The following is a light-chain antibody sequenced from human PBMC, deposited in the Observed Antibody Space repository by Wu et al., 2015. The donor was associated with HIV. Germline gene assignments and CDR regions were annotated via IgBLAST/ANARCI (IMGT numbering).Light chain of an antibody. Sequence: DILLTQSPGTLSLSPGERATLSCRASQSIISSYLAWYQQKPGQAPRVLIYGASSRATGISDRFSGSGSETDFTLTISRLEPEDFAVYYCQHYGTFTFGGGTKVEIK. CDR3: QHYGTFT. CDR1: QSIISSY. V-gene: IGKV3-20*01. CDR2: GAS. J-gene: IGKJ4*01.